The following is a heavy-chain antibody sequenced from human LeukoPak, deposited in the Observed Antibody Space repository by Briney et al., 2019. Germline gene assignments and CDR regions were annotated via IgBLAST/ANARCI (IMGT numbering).Heavy chain of an antibody. Sequence: PSETLSLTCAVYGGSFSGYDWSWTRQPPGKGLEWIGEINHSGSTNYNPSLKSRVTTSVDTSKNQFSLKLSSVTAADTAVYYCARGLWWCSTRRGCWFDPWGQGTLVTVSS. J-gene: IGHJ5*02. CDR1: GGSFSGYD. CDR2: INHSGST. D-gene: IGHD2-8*02. CDR3: ARGLWWCSTRRGCWFDP. V-gene: IGHV4-34*01.